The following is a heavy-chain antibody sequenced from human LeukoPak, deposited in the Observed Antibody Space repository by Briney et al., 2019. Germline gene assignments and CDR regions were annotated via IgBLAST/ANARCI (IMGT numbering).Heavy chain of an antibody. CDR1: VFTFSRYS. D-gene: IGHD6-13*01. V-gene: IGHV3-21*01. J-gene: IGHJ4*02. Sequence: GGSVRLFCAASVFTFSRYSMQWVRHAPGKALEWVSSISSSSSYIYYADSVKGRFTISRDNAKNSLYLQMNSLRAEDTAVYYCARGAIAAAGKAYLDYWGQGTLVTVSS. CDR2: ISSSSSYI. CDR3: ARGAIAAAGKAYLDY.